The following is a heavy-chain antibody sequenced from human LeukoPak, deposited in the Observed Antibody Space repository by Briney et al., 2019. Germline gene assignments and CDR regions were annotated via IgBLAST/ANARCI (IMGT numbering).Heavy chain of an antibody. D-gene: IGHD3-10*01. Sequence: GGSLRLSCAASGFIFSSYSMSWVRQAPGKGLEWVSVITGSGGNTYYADSVKGRFTISKDNSKNTVYLQMNSLRAEDTAIYYCFREGGDWGQGTLVTVSS. V-gene: IGHV3-23*01. J-gene: IGHJ4*02. CDR1: GFIFSSYS. CDR2: ITGSGGNT. CDR3: FREGGD.